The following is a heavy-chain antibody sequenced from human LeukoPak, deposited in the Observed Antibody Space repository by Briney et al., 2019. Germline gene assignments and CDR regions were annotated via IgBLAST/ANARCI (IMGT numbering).Heavy chain of an antibody. CDR3: AKDHFVHIYYYGMDV. D-gene: IGHD6-6*01. Sequence: PGGSLRLSCAASGFTFSSYGMHWVRQAPGKGLEWVAVISYDGSNKYYADSVKGRFTISRDNSKNTLYLQMNSLRAEDTAVYYCAKDHFVHIYYYGMDVWGQGTPVTVSS. J-gene: IGHJ6*02. V-gene: IGHV3-30*18. CDR2: ISYDGSNK. CDR1: GFTFSSYG.